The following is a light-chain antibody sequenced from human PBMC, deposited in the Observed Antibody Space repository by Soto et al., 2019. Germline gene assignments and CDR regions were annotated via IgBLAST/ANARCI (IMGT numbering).Light chain of an antibody. CDR3: QQYGSSPLYS. CDR1: QSVSSGY. J-gene: IGKJ2*01. V-gene: IGKV3-20*01. Sequence: EIVLTQSPGTLSLSPGERATLSCRASQSVSSGYLAWYQQKPGQAPRLLIYGASTRATDIPGRFSGSGSGTDFTLTISRLEPEDFAVYYCQQYGSSPLYSFGQGTKLEI. CDR2: GAS.